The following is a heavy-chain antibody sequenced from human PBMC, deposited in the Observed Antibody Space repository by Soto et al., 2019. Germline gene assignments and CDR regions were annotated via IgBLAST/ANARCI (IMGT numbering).Heavy chain of an antibody. Sequence: GESLKISCKGSGYSFAGYWITWVRQKPGKGLEWMGRIDPSDSQTYYSPSFRGHVTISVTKSITTVFLQWSSLRASDTAMYYCARQIYDSDTGPNFQYYFDTWGQGTPVTVSS. CDR3: ARQIYDSDTGPNFQYYFDT. D-gene: IGHD3-22*01. CDR1: GYSFAGYW. J-gene: IGHJ4*02. V-gene: IGHV5-10-1*01. CDR2: IDPSDSQT.